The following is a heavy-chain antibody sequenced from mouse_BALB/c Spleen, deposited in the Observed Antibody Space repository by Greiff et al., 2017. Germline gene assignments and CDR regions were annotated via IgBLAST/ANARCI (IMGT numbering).Heavy chain of an antibody. V-gene: IGHV5-4*02. Sequence: EVKLEESGGGLVKPGGSLKLSCAASGFTFSDYYMYWVRQTPEKRLEWVATISDGGSYTYYPDSVKGRFTISRDNAKNNLYLQMSSLKSEDTAMYYCARWSTMVIAYWGQGTLVTVSA. CDR2: ISDGGSYT. J-gene: IGHJ3*01. CDR1: GFTFSDYY. D-gene: IGHD2-2*01. CDR3: ARWSTMVIAY.